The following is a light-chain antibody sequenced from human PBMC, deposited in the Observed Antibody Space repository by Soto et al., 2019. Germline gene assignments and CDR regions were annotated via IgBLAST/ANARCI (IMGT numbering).Light chain of an antibody. J-gene: IGKJ1*01. CDR3: QQRTDRPPWT. CDR2: DAS. V-gene: IGKV3-11*01. CDR1: QSIGLA. Sequence: EIVLTQSPATLSVSPGERATLSCRASQSIGLAITWYQHKPGQAPRLLIFDASQRATGIPARFRGIGSGTDFTLSISSLEPQDFAVYYCQQRTDRPPWTFGQGTKVDIK.